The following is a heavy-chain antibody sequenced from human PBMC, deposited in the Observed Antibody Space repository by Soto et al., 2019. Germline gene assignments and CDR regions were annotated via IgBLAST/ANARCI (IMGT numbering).Heavy chain of an antibody. J-gene: IGHJ5*02. CDR1: GAALNSGNYY. Sequence: PSETLSLTCSFSGAALNSGNYYWSWIRQVPGKGLEWIGHIYVTGAVDYNPSLRDRITISQDTSERQFSLNLRLVTAADTAVYYCARRRIATNNYKWFDPWGQGTLVTVAS. CDR3: ARRRIATNNYKWFDP. V-gene: IGHV4-31*03. CDR2: IYVTGAV. D-gene: IGHD2-21*01.